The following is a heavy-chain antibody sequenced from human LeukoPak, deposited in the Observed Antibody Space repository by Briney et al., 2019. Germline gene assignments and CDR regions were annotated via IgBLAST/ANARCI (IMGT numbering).Heavy chain of an antibody. Sequence: GGSLRLSCAASGFTFSSCAMSWVRQAPGKGLEWVSSINNVGSHIYYVDSVKGRFTISRDNAKNSVYLQMNNLRAADTAFYYCTRDPAHYLRYGYFDYWGQGILVTVSS. CDR2: INNVGSHI. V-gene: IGHV3-21*01. CDR1: GFTFSSCA. CDR3: TRDPAHYLRYGYFDY. J-gene: IGHJ4*02. D-gene: IGHD3-9*01.